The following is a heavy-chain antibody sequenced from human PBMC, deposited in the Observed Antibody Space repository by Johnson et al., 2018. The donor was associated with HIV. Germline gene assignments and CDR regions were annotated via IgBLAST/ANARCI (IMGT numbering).Heavy chain of an antibody. Sequence: QMQLVESGGGVVQPGRSLRLSCAASGFTFISYGMHWVRQAPGKGLEWVAGVWYDGSNKYYADSVKGRFTIFRDNSENTLFLQMNRLRAEDTAVYYCAKDRTNWGYDAFDIWGQGTMVTVSS. CDR3: AKDRTNWGYDAFDI. CDR2: VWYDGSNK. CDR1: GFTFISYG. V-gene: IGHV3-33*06. D-gene: IGHD3-16*01. J-gene: IGHJ3*02.